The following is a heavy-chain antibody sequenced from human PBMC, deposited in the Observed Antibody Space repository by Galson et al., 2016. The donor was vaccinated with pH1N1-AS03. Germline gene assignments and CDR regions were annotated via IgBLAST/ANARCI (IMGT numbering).Heavy chain of an antibody. Sequence: TLSLTCPVSGGSISSGNYFWNWIRQHPGKGLECIGLIYDSGNTFYNPSLMSRVPISVDTSKNQFSLKLDSGTAAETAVYYCASVSRAYCSSTSCLWYDPWGQGTLVTVSS. J-gene: IGHJ5*02. D-gene: IGHD2-2*01. CDR2: IYDSGNT. V-gene: IGHV4-31*03. CDR1: GGSISSGNYF. CDR3: ASVSRAYCSSTSCLWYDP.